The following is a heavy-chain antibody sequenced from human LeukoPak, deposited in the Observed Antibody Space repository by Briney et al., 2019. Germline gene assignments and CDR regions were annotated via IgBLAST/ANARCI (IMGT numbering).Heavy chain of an antibody. Sequence: HPGGSLRLSCATSGFTFSSYAMSWVRQAPGKGLEWVSGLHADSGMTYYADSVKGRFTISRDNSKNTLYFQMNSLRAEDTAVYYSVKDFLHGPHIEPVGSVGPFDYWGQGTLVTVSS. J-gene: IGHJ4*02. CDR1: GFTFSSYA. CDR2: LHADSGMT. D-gene: IGHD2-2*01. CDR3: VKDFLHGPHIEPVGSVGPFDY. V-gene: IGHV3-23*01.